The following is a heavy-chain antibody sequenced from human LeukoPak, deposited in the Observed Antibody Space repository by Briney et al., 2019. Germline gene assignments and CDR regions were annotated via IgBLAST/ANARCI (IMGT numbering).Heavy chain of an antibody. CDR3: AKDKSPRGYSSSWSPYYYYGMDV. CDR2: IYSGGST. J-gene: IGHJ6*02. D-gene: IGHD6-13*01. V-gene: IGHV3-53*05. CDR1: GFTVSSNY. Sequence: GGSLRLSFAASGFTVSSNYTSWVRQAPGKGLEWVSVIYSGGSTYYADSVKGRFTISRDNSKNSLYLQMNSLRTEDTALYYCAKDKSPRGYSSSWSPYYYYGMDVWGQGTTVTVSS.